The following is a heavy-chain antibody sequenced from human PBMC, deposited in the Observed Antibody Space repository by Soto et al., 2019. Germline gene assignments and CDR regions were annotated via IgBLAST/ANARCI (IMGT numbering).Heavy chain of an antibody. Sequence: EVQLLESGGGLVQPGGSLRLSCAASGFTFSNYAMSGVRQAPGKGLEWVSSITNSGRSTYYADSVKGRFTISRDNSKNTLYLKMNSLRADDTAVYYCAKRGAYNSGWVGDIDYWGQGTLVTVSS. CDR1: GFTFSNYA. D-gene: IGHD6-19*01. J-gene: IGHJ4*02. CDR2: ITNSGRST. CDR3: AKRGAYNSGWVGDIDY. V-gene: IGHV3-23*01.